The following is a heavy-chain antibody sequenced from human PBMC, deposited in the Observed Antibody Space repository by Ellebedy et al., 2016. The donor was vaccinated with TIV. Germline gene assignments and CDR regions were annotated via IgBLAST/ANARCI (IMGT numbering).Heavy chain of an antibody. CDR1: GYSFTTYW. CDR3: ASPNMGYYYMDA. V-gene: IGHV5-51*01. CDR2: IYPGDSDV. J-gene: IGHJ6*03. D-gene: IGHD2/OR15-2a*01. Sequence: PGGSLRLSCQGSGYSFTTYWIGWVRQMPGKGLEWMGMIYPGDSDVRYSPSFQGQVTISADSSISTAYLQWRSLKASDTAIYYCASPNMGYYYMDAWGTGTTVSVSS.